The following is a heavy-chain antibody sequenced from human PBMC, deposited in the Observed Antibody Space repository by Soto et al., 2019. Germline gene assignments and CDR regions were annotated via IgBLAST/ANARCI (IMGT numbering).Heavy chain of an antibody. D-gene: IGHD3-16*02. Sequence: PGGSLRLSCAASGFTISNAWMSWVRQAPGKGLEWVGRIKSKTDGGTTDYAAPVKGRFTISRDYSKNTLYLQMNRLKTEDTDVYYCTTMITFGGVIVWDFDYWGQGTLVTVSS. V-gene: IGHV3-15*01. CDR2: IKSKTDGGTT. CDR3: TTMITFGGVIVWDFDY. CDR1: GFTISNAW. J-gene: IGHJ4*02.